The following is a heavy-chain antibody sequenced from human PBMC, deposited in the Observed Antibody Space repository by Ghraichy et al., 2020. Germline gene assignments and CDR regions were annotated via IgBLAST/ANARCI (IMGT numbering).Heavy chain of an antibody. CDR3: AKDHYYDSSGYYYYYFDY. D-gene: IGHD3-22*01. V-gene: IGHV3-9*01. CDR1: GFTFDDYA. Sequence: SCAASGFTFDDYAMHWVRQAPGKGLEWVSGISWNSGSIGYADSVKGRFTISRDNAKNSLYLQMNSLGAEDTALYYCAKDHYYDSSGYYYYYFDYWGQGTLVTVSS. CDR2: ISWNSGSI. J-gene: IGHJ4*02.